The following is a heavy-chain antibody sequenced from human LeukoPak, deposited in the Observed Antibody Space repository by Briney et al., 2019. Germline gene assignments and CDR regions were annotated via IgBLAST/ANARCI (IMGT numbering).Heavy chain of an antibody. V-gene: IGHV1-2*02. CDR3: ARVKGSGITGTTTLYYYYYYMDV. Sequence: ASVKVSCKASGYTFTGYYMHWVRQAPGQGLEWMGWINPNSGGTNYAQKFQGRVTMTRDTSISTAYMELRSLRSDDTAVYYCARVKGSGITGTTTLYYYYYYMDVWGKGTTVTVSS. CDR1: GYTFTGYY. J-gene: IGHJ6*03. D-gene: IGHD1-7*01. CDR2: INPNSGGT.